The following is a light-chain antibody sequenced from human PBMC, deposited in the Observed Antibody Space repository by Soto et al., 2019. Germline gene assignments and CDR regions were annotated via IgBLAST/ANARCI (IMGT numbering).Light chain of an antibody. CDR1: EDISYW. CDR2: AAS. V-gene: IGKV1D-12*01. CDR3: QQANSFPYT. J-gene: IGKJ2*01. Sequence: DIQMTQTPSSVSASVGDRVTITCRASEDISYWVAWYQQKPGKAPKLLIHAASSLHSGVPSRFSGSGSGTDFTLTITGLQTEDFATYYCQQANSFPYTFGQGTKVDIK.